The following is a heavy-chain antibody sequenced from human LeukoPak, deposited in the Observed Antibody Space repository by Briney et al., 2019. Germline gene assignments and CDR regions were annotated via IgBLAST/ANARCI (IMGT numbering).Heavy chain of an antibody. CDR2: ISSRSNSI. Sequence: GGSLRLSCAASGFIFSNYKMNWVRQAPGKGLEWVSYISSRSNSIYYQDSVKGRFTISRDNAKNSLYLQMNSLRAEDTAVYYCARGPRTVRGGPYYDYYYMDVWGKGTTVTVSS. J-gene: IGHJ6*03. CDR3: ARGPRTVRGGPYYDYYYMDV. CDR1: GFIFSNYK. D-gene: IGHD3-10*01. V-gene: IGHV3-48*01.